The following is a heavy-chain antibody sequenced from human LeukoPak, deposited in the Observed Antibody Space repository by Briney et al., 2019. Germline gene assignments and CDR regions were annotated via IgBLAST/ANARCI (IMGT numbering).Heavy chain of an antibody. V-gene: IGHV4-39*07. CDR3: ARVEKEDHFGGGTFGGVIVPVAFDI. D-gene: IGHD3-16*02. Sequence: PSETLSLTCTVSGGSISSSSYYWGWIRQPPGKGLEWIGSIYYSGSTYYNPSLKSRVTISVDTSKNQFSLKLSSVAAADTAVYYCARVEKEDHFGGGTFGGVIVPVAFDIWGQGTMVTVSS. CDR2: IYYSGST. CDR1: GGSISSSSYY. J-gene: IGHJ3*02.